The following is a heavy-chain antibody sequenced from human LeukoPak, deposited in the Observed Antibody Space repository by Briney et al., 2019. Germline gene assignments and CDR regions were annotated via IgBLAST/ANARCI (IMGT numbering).Heavy chain of an antibody. Sequence: PSQTLSLTCTVSGGSISSGGYYWSWIRQHPGKGLEWIGYIYYSGSTYYNPSLKSRVTISVDTSKNQFSLKLSSVTAADTAVYYCARVPRDYYDSSGYYSNDAFDIWGQGTMVTVSS. D-gene: IGHD3-22*01. J-gene: IGHJ3*02. CDR3: ARVPRDYYDSSGYYSNDAFDI. CDR2: IYYSGST. V-gene: IGHV4-31*03. CDR1: GGSISSGGYY.